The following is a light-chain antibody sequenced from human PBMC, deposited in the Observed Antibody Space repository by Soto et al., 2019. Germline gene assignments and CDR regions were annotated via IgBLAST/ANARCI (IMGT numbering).Light chain of an antibody. J-gene: IGLJ1*01. Sequence: QSVLTQPTTTSGIPGQRVTISSSGSRSNIGSNNVNWYQQLPGTAPRLLTFNNHLRPSGVPDRFSGSKSGTSASLAISGLQSEDEGDYYCAAWGDSLDGYVFGTGTKV. CDR2: NNH. CDR1: RSNIGSNN. V-gene: IGLV1-44*01. CDR3: AAWGDSLDGYV.